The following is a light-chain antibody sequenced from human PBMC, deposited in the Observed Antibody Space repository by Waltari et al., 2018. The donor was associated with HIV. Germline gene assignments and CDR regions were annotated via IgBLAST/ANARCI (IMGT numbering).Light chain of an antibody. Sequence: ENVLTQSPGTLSLSPGERATLSCRASLSVSSDYLTWYQQRPGQAPRLLIYAASTRATAIPDRFSGSGSGTDFTLTISRLEPEDFAMYYCQQYGTSPYTFGQGTKVEI. J-gene: IGKJ2*01. CDR1: LSVSSDY. CDR3: QQYGTSPYT. V-gene: IGKV3-20*01. CDR2: AAS.